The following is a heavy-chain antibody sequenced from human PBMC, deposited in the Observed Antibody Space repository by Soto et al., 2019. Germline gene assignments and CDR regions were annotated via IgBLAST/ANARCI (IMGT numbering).Heavy chain of an antibody. CDR1: GYTLTELS. V-gene: IGHV1-24*01. CDR3: ATVKYSGYDVRQAGSNYYYYYMDV. J-gene: IGHJ6*03. D-gene: IGHD5-12*01. CDR2: FDPEDGET. Sequence: ASLKVSCKVSGYTLTELSMHWVRQAPGKGLEWMGGFDPEDGETIYAQKFQGRVTMTEDTSTDTAYMELSSLRSEDTAVYYCATVKYSGYDVRQAGSNYYYYYMDVWGKGTTVTVSS.